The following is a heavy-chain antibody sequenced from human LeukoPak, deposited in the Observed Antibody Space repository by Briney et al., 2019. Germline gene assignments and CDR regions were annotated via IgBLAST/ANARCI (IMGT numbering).Heavy chain of an antibody. J-gene: IGHJ4*02. CDR1: GFTFNNHA. Sequence: PGESLRLSCAASGFTFNNHAMTWVRQAPGKGLEWVSLISASGSNTYYAGSVKGRFIISRDNSKNTLNLQMSNLRAEDTALYYCARGIYDYALDFWGQGALVTVSS. CDR3: ARGIYDYALDF. D-gene: IGHD4/OR15-4a*01. V-gene: IGHV3-23*01. CDR2: ISASGSNT.